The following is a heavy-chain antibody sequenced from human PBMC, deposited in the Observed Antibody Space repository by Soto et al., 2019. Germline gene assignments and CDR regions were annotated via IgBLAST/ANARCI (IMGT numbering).Heavy chain of an antibody. CDR3: DRLPIAVAPIDY. CDR2: IYYSGST. D-gene: IGHD6-19*01. J-gene: IGHJ4*02. Sequence: PSETLSLTCTVSGGSISSYYWSWIRQPPGKGLEWIGYIYYSGSTNYNPSLKSRVTISVDTSKNQFSLKLSSVTAADTAVYYCDRLPIAVAPIDYWGQGTLFIVSS. CDR1: GGSISSYY. V-gene: IGHV4-59*08.